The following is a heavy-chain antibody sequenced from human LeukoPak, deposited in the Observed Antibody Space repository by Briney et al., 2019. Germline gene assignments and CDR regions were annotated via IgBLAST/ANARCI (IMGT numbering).Heavy chain of an antibody. D-gene: IGHD5-18*01. CDR3: AKGAGGFSYYNWFDP. V-gene: IGHV4-4*07. Sequence: SETLSLTCLVSGGSMSSYFWSWIRQPAGKGLEWIGRFYSSGNSNYNPSLKSRVTMSADTSKNQFSMELTSVTAADTAIYYCAKGAGGFSYYNWFDPWGQGTLVTVSS. CDR2: FYSSGNS. J-gene: IGHJ5*02. CDR1: GGSMSSYF.